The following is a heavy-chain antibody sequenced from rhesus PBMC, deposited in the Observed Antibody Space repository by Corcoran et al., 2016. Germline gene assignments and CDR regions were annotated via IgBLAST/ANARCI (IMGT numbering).Heavy chain of an antibody. Sequence: QLQLQESGPGLVKPSETLSLTYAVSGGSISSNYWSWIRQPPGKGLEWIGRISGSGGPTDSNPSQKIQVTISTDTCKNRFSLKLSSVTAADTAVYYCAGRYSWNNRFSLDVWGRGVLVTVSS. CDR2: ISGSGGPT. CDR3: AGRYSWNNRFSLDV. V-gene: IGHV4-173*01. D-gene: IGHD1-20*01. CDR1: GGSISSNY. J-gene: IGHJ5-2*02.